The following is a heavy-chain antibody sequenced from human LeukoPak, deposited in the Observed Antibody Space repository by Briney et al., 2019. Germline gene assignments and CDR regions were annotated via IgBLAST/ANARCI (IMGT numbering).Heavy chain of an antibody. CDR2: FDPGDGAM. CDR1: GYNLTELS. CDR3: AAGGFYDLLPY. V-gene: IGHV1-24*01. Sequence: ASVKVSCKVSGYNLTELSMHWVRQAPGKGLEWMGGFDPGDGAMVYALRFQGRVTMTEDTSTDTVYMELSSLKSEDTAVYYCAAGGFYDLLPYWGQGTLVTVSS. D-gene: IGHD3-9*01. J-gene: IGHJ4*02.